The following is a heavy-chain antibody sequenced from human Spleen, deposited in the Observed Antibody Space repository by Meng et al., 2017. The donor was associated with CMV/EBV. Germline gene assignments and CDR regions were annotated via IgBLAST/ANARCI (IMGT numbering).Heavy chain of an antibody. Sequence: SETLSLTCAVDGGSFSGYYWSWIRQPPGKGLEWIGEINHSGSTNYNPSLKSRVTISVDTSKNQFSLKLSSVTAADTAVYYCARGRPIAARLLTYDYWGQGTLVTVSS. V-gene: IGHV4-34*01. CDR3: ARGRPIAARLLTYDY. J-gene: IGHJ4*02. CDR2: INHSGST. D-gene: IGHD6-6*01. CDR1: GGSFSGYY.